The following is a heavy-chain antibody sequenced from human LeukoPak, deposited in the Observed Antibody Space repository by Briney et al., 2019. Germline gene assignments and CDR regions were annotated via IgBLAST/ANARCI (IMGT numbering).Heavy chain of an antibody. CDR2: ISSSGSTI. D-gene: IGHD3-3*01. CDR1: RFTFSSYE. V-gene: IGHV3-48*03. CDR3: ARDADFWSGSYYFDY. Sequence: PGGSLRLSCAASRFTFSSYEMNWVRQAPGKGLEWVSYISSSGSTIYYADSVKGRFTISRDNAKNSLYLQMNSLRAEDTAVYYCARDADFWSGSYYFDYCGQGTLVTVSS. J-gene: IGHJ4*02.